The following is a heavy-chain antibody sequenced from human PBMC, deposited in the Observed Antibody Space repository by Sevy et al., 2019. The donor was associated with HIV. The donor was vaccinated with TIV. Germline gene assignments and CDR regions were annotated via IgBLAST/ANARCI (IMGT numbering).Heavy chain of an antibody. V-gene: IGHV3-23*01. CDR3: AKGDSTFYGMDV. CDR1: GFTFSTYT. D-gene: IGHD2-2*01. J-gene: IGHJ6*02. CDR2: ISGSGGST. Sequence: GGSRLSCAASGFTFSTYTMNWVRQAPGKGLEWVSAISGSGGSTYYADSVKGRFTISRDKSKNTLYLQMNSLRAEDTAVYYCAKGDSTFYGMDVWGQGTTVTVSS.